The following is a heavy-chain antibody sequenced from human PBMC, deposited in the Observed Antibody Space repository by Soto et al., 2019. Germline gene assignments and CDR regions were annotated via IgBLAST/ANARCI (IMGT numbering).Heavy chain of an antibody. J-gene: IGHJ5*02. CDR2: IYYSGST. CDR3: AGHGRYSNSGSGWFEP. V-gene: IGHV4-39*01. Sequence: SETLCLPCSVTGGSISSSNFYWGWIRQPPGKGLEWIGSIYYSGSTYYNPSLKTRVTIFVDTSKNQFSLKLSSVTAADTAVFYCAGHGRYSNSGSGWFEPWGQGALVTVSS. D-gene: IGHD4-4*01. CDR1: GGSISSSNFY.